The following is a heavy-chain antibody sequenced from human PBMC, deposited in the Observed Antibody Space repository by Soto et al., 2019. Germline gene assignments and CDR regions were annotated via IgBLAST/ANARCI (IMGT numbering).Heavy chain of an antibody. J-gene: IGHJ5*02. V-gene: IGHV4-39*01. Sequence: PSETLSLTCTVSGGSISSSSYYWGWIRQPPGKGLEWIGSIYYSGSTYYNPSLKSRVTISVDTSKNQFSLKLSSVTAADTAVYYCARVGPGKLWFGNHWGQGTLVTVSS. CDR2: IYYSGST. D-gene: IGHD3-10*01. CDR1: GGSISSSSYY. CDR3: ARVGPGKLWFGNH.